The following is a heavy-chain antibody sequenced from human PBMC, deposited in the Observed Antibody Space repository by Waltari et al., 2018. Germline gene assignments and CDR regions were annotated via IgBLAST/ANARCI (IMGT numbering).Heavy chain of an antibody. J-gene: IGHJ6*03. CDR2: ISYDGSNK. CDR3: ARPEIYYYYMDV. V-gene: IGHV3-30-3*01. CDR1: GFTFSSYA. Sequence: QVQLVESGGGVVQPGRSLRLSCAASGFTFSSYAMHWVRQAPGKGLEWVAVISYDGSNKYYADSVKGRFTISRDNSKNTLYLQMNSLRAEDTAVYYCARPEIYYYYMDVWGKGTTVTVSS.